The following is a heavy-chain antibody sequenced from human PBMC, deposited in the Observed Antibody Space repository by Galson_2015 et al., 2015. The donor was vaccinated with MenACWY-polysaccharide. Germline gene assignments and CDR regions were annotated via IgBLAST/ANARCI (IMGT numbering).Heavy chain of an antibody. CDR2: ISSNGGST. CDR1: GFTFSSYG. V-gene: IGHV3-64*02. CDR3: ARGGCSSTSCYPDTYFDY. D-gene: IGHD2-2*01. Sequence: SLRLSCAASGFTFSSYGMHWVRQAPGKGLEYVSAISSNGGSTYYGGSVKGRFTISRDNSKNTLYLQMGSLRAEDMAVYYCARGGCSSTSCYPDTYFDYWGQGTLVTVSS. J-gene: IGHJ4*02.